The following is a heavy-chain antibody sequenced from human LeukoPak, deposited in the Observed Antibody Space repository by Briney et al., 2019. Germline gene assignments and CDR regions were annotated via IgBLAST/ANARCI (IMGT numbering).Heavy chain of an antibody. CDR1: GGTFSSYA. CDR3: ARGRGAIFWSGYYYFDY. V-gene: IGHV1-69*13. Sequence: ASVKVSCKASGGTFSSYAISWVRQAPGQGLEWMGGIIPIFGTANYAQKFQGRVTITADESTSTAYMELSSLRSEDTAVYYCARGRGAIFWSGYYYFDYWGQGTLVTVSS. D-gene: IGHD3-3*01. CDR2: IIPIFGTA. J-gene: IGHJ4*02.